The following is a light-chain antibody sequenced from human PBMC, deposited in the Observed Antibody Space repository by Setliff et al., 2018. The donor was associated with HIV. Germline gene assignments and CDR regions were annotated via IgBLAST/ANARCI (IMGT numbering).Light chain of an antibody. J-gene: IGLJ1*01. V-gene: IGLV2-14*01. CDR1: SSDVGGYNY. CDR2: EVS. CDR3: SSYATSSTPDV. Sequence: QSALTQPASVSGSPGQSITISCTGTSSDVGGYNYVSWYQQYPGKAPKLMIYEVSNRPSGVSNRFSGSKSGNTASLTISGLQAEDEADYYCSSYATSSTPDVFGTGTKVTVL.